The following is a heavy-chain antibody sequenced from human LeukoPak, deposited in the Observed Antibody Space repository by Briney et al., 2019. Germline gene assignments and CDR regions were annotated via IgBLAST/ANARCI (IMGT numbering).Heavy chain of an antibody. CDR1: GLTFSNYW. CDR3: ARRNAMDL. V-gene: IGHV3-7*03. J-gene: IGHJ6*02. CDR2: IYRDGSES. Sequence: GGSLRLSCEASGLTFSNYWMTWVGQAAGKGPEWVANIYRDGSESYYVHSVKGRFTTSRDDAKRSLYLQINSLRAEDTAVYYCARRNAMDLWGQGTTVIVFS.